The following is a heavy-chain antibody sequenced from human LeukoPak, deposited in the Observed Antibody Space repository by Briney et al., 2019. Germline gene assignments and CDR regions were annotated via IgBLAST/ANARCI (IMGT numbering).Heavy chain of an antibody. V-gene: IGHV3-23*01. CDR2: IGGIGDPT. J-gene: IGHJ5*02. Sequence: GGSLRLSCVASGFTFGTSVMSWVRQAPGRGPEWVSGIGGIGDPTYYADSVRGRFTISKDISKNTLYLQMNSLRVEDTAIYYCAKCVSGWPNWFDPWGQGTLVIVSS. D-gene: IGHD6-19*01. CDR3: AKCVSGWPNWFDP. CDR1: GFTFGTSV.